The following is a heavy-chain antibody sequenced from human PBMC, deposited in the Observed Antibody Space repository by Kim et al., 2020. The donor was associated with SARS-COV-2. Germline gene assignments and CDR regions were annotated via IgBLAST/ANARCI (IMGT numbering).Heavy chain of an antibody. J-gene: IGHJ4*02. Sequence: KGRFTNSRDNSKNKQYLQMNCLRAEDTAVYYCAKARFWDRDGYNFGYFDYWGQGTLVTVSS. CDR3: AKARFWDRDGYNFGYFDY. V-gene: IGHV3-23*01. D-gene: IGHD5-12*01.